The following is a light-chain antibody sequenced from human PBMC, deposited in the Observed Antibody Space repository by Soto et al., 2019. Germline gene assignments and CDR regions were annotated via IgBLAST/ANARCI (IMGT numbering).Light chain of an antibody. CDR2: EVR. V-gene: IGLV2-14*01. CDR1: SSDVGGYNY. J-gene: IGLJ1*01. Sequence: QSALTQPASVSGSPGQSITISCTGTSSDVGGYNYLSWYQQHPGQAPKLLIYEVRHRPSGISNCFSGSKSGNTASLTISGLQAEDEADYYCISYSSSTTLYVFGPGTKLTVL. CDR3: ISYSSSTTLYV.